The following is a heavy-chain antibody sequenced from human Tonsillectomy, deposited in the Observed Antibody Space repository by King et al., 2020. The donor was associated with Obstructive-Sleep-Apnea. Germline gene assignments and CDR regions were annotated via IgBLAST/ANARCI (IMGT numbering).Heavy chain of an antibody. V-gene: IGHV6-1*01. CDR3: ARGLGSSWYFDY. CDR2: TYYRSKWFN. CDR1: GDSVSSNSAA. Sequence: VQLQQSGPGLVTPSQTLSLTCDISGDSVSSNSAAWNWIRQSPSRGLEWLGKTYYRSKWFNDYALSLKSRITINPDTSKNHFSLQLNSVTPEDTAVYYCARGLGSSWYFDYWGRGTLVTVSS. J-gene: IGHJ4*02. D-gene: IGHD6-13*01.